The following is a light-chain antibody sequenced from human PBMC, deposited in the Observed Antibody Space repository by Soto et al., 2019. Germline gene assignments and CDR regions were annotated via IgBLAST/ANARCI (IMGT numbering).Light chain of an antibody. V-gene: IGKV1-12*01. CDR1: QGISRW. Sequence: DIQMTQSPSFVSASVGDRVTITCRASQGISRWLAWYQQRPGKAPELLIYGASSLQSGVPSRFSGSGSGTEFTLTISRLQPEDFATYYCQQANSFPLTFGQGTRLEIK. J-gene: IGKJ5*01. CDR3: QQANSFPLT. CDR2: GAS.